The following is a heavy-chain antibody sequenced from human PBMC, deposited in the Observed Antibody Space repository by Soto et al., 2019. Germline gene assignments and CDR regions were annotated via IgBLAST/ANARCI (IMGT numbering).Heavy chain of an antibody. CDR3: ATAARQQLAPNKLFLYRWFDP. D-gene: IGHD6-13*01. CDR1: GFTVTNSA. Sequence: SVKVSCEASGFTVTNSAVQGVRQARGQRLEWIGWIVVVSGNTNYAQKFQERVTMTEDTSTDTAYMELSSLRSEDTAVYYCATAARQQLAPNKLFLYRWFDPWGQGTLVTVSS. J-gene: IGHJ5*02. V-gene: IGHV1-58*01. CDR2: IVVVSGNT.